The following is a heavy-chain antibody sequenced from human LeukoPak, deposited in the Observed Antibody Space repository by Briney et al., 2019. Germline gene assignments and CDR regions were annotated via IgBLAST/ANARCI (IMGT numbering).Heavy chain of an antibody. V-gene: IGHV3-9*01. Sequence: GRSLRLSCAASGFTFDDYAMHWVRQAPGKGLGWVSGINWNSGSIGYADSVKGRFTISRDNAKNSLYLQMNSLRAEDTALYYCAKDRYSGLDAFDIWGQGTMVTVSS. CDR3: AKDRYSGLDAFDI. CDR1: GFTFDDYA. J-gene: IGHJ3*02. D-gene: IGHD5-12*01. CDR2: INWNSGSI.